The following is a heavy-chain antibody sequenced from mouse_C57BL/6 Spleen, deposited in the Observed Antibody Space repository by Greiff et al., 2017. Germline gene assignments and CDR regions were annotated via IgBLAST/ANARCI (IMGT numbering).Heavy chain of an antibody. CDR3: ARFYDGYYGY. Sequence: VQLQQSGAELVRPGTSVKMSCKASGYTFTNYWIGWAKQRPGHGLEWIGDIYPGGGYTNYNEKFKGKATLTADKSSSTAYMQFSSLTSEDSAVYYCARFYDGYYGYWGQGTTLTVSS. V-gene: IGHV1-63*01. CDR1: GYTFTNYW. J-gene: IGHJ2*01. CDR2: IYPGGGYT. D-gene: IGHD2-3*01.